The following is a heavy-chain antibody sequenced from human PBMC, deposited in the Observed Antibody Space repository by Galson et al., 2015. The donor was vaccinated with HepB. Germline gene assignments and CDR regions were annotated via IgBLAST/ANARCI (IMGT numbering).Heavy chain of an antibody. J-gene: IGHJ5*02. D-gene: IGHD2-2*02. CDR2: IYHSGST. CDR3: ARVFVLRYCSSTSCYTGWFDP. CDR1: GGSISSSNW. Sequence: ETLSLTCAVSGGSISSSNWWSWVRQPPGKGLEWIGEIYHSGSTNYNPSLKSRVTISVDKSKNQFSLKLSSVTAADTAVYYCARVFVLRYCSSTSCYTGWFDPWGQGTLVTVSS. V-gene: IGHV4-4*02.